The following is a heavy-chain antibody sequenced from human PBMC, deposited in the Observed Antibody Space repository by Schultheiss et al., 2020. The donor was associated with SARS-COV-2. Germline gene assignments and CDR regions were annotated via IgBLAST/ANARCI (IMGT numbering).Heavy chain of an antibody. V-gene: IGHV4-61*05. CDR1: GGSISSSSYY. Sequence: SETLSLTCTVSGGSISSSSYYWGWIRQPPGKGLEWIGYIYYSGSTNYNPSLKSRVTISVDTSKNQFSLKLSSVTAADTAVYYCARDQIHWFDPWGQGTLVTVSS. J-gene: IGHJ5*02. CDR3: ARDQIHWFDP. CDR2: IYYSGST.